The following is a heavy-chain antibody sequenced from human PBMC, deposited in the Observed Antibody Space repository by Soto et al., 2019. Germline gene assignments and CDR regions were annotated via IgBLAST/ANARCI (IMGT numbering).Heavy chain of an antibody. D-gene: IGHD6-19*01. J-gene: IGHJ6*02. CDR3: ARERYSSGWRYYYYGIDV. Sequence: LRLSCAASGFTFSSYAMHWVRQAPGKGLEWVAVISYDGSNKYYADSVKGRFTISRDSSKNTLYLQMNSLRAEDTAVYYCARERYSSGWRYYYYGIDVWGQGTTVTVSS. CDR1: GFTFSSYA. V-gene: IGHV3-30-3*01. CDR2: ISYDGSNK.